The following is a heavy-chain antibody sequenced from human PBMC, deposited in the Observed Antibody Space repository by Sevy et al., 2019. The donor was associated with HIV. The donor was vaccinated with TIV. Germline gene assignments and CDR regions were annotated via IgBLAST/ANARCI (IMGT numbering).Heavy chain of an antibody. CDR2: GHTSGRT. CDR1: GGSSRSGTYY. CDR3: AGEYSSGWYQAFDV. V-gene: IGHV4-61*02. D-gene: IGHD6-13*01. Sequence: SETLSLTCSISGGSSRSGTYYWSWIRQPAGKGLEWIGRGHTSGRTNYNPSLKSRVTISVDTSKNQFSLGLRSVTAADTAVYYCAGEYSSGWYQAFDVWGQGTMVTVSS. J-gene: IGHJ3*01.